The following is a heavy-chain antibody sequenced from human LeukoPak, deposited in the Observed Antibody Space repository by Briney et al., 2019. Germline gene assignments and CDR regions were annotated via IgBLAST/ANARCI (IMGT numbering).Heavy chain of an antibody. D-gene: IGHD3-10*01. J-gene: IGHJ5*02. CDR3: ARDSKDYYGSGSYYMYWFDP. V-gene: IGHV4-39*07. Sequence: ASETLSLTCTVSGGSISSSSYYWGWIRQPPGKGLEWIGSIYYSGSTYYNPSLKSRVTISVDTSKNQFSLKLSSVTAAHTAVYYCARDSKDYYGSGSYYMYWFDPWGQGTLVTVSS. CDR1: GGSISSSSYY. CDR2: IYYSGST.